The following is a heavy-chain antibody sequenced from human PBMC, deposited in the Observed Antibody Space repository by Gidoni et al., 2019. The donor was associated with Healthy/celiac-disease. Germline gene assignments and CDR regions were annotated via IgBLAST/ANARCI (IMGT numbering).Heavy chain of an antibody. V-gene: IGHV3-48*01. D-gene: IGHD3-10*01. CDR1: GFTFSRYS. CDR3: ARDRGFGEFSFDY. Sequence: EVQLVESGGGLVQPGGSLRLSCAASGFTFSRYSMNWVRQAPGKGLEWVSYISSSSSTIYYADSVKGRFTISRDNAKNSLYLQMNSLRAEDTAVYYCARDRGFGEFSFDYWGQGTLVTVSS. J-gene: IGHJ4*02. CDR2: ISSSSSTI.